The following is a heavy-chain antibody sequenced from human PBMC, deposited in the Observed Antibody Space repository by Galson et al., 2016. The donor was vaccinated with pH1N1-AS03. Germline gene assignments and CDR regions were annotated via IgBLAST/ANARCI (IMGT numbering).Heavy chain of an antibody. CDR2: IRQDGSEK. CDR1: GFSFSASW. J-gene: IGHJ4*02. Sequence: SLRLSCAASGFSFSASWMSWVRQAPGKGLEWVANIRQDGSEKYYVDSVEGRFTISRDNAKNSLYLQMNSLRDEDRAVYYCAREPWGSTQGEYWGQGTLVTVSS. CDR3: AREPWGSTQGEY. D-gene: IGHD3-16*01. V-gene: IGHV3-7*03.